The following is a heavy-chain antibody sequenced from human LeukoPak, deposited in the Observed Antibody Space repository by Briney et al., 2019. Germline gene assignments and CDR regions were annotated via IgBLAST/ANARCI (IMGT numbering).Heavy chain of an antibody. V-gene: IGHV3-30*03. D-gene: IGHD1-26*01. Sequence: GGSLRLSCAASGFTFSSYGMHWVRQAPGKGLEWVAVISYDGSNKYYADSVKGRFTISRDNSKNTLYLQMNTLRAEDTAVYFCGGGEDDKGGGAYFDYWGQGALVTVSS. J-gene: IGHJ4*02. CDR3: GGGEDDKGGGAYFDY. CDR2: ISYDGSNK. CDR1: GFTFSSYG.